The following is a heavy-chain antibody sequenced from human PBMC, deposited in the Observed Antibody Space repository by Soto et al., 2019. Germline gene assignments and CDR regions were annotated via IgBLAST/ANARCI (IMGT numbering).Heavy chain of an antibody. J-gene: IGHJ3*02. CDR2: IIPILGIA. CDR1: GGTFSSYT. V-gene: IGHV1-69*02. D-gene: IGHD2-15*01. Sequence: QVQLVQSGAEVKKPGSSVKVSCKASGGTFSSYTISWVRQAPGQGLEWMGRIIPILGIANYEQKFQGRVTITADKSTSTAYMELSSLRSEDTAVYYCARSPCSGGSCGAFDIWGQGTMVTVSS. CDR3: ARSPCSGGSCGAFDI.